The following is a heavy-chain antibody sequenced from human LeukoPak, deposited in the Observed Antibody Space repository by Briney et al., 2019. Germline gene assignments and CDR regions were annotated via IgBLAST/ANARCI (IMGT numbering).Heavy chain of an antibody. CDR1: GDSINSLDL. D-gene: IGHD3-22*01. CDR3: AGLVGRYSSGLYYYYFDY. Sequence: PSGTLSLTCTVSGDSINSLDLWSWVRQPPGKGLEWIGEMYLSGTTHSNPSVKSPVTISIDKSKNQFFLNLSSVTAADTAVYYCAGLVGRYSSGLYYYYFDYWGQGTLVTVSS. J-gene: IGHJ4*02. V-gene: IGHV4-4*02. CDR2: MYLSGTT.